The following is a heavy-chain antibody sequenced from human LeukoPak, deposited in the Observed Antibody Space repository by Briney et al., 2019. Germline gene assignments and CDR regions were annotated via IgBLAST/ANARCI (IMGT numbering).Heavy chain of an antibody. J-gene: IGHJ4*02. CDR1: GGSFSGYY. CDR3: AREGGYYGSGSYYVY. D-gene: IGHD3-10*01. V-gene: IGHV4-34*01. CDR2: INHSGST. Sequence: PSETLSLTCAVYGGSFSGYYWSWLRQPPGKGLEWIGEINHSGSTNYNLSLKSRGTISVDTSKNQFSLNLSSVTAADTAVYYCAREGGYYGSGSYYVYWGQGTLVTVSS.